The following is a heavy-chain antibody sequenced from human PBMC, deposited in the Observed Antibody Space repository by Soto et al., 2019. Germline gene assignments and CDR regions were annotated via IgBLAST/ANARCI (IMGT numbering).Heavy chain of an antibody. CDR3: AKWGLSGHGMDV. D-gene: IGHD3-16*01. J-gene: IGHJ6*02. CDR1: GYIFSNYG. Sequence: QVQLVESGGGVVQPGRSLRLSCAASGYIFSNYGMHWVRQAPGKGLEGVAVTSYDGSKKYYADSVQGRFTISKDNPKNPVYLQMNSLRIEDPAVYYCAKWGLSGHGMDVWGQGTTVTVSS. V-gene: IGHV3-30*18. CDR2: TSYDGSKK.